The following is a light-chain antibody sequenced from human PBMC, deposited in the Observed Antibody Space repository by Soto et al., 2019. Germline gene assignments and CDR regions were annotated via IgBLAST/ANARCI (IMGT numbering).Light chain of an antibody. J-gene: IGKJ4*01. CDR3: QQYYSYPPST. V-gene: IGKV1-8*01. CDR1: QGISSY. CDR2: AAS. Sequence: AIRMTQSPSSLSASTGDRVTITCRASQGISSYLAWYQQKPGKAPKLLIYAASTLQSGVPSRFSGSGSGTDFTRNISCLQSEEFATYYCQQYYSYPPSTFGGGTKVEIK.